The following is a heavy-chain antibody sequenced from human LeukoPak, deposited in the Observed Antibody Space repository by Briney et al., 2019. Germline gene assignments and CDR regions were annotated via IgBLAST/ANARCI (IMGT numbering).Heavy chain of an antibody. Sequence: SETLSLTCTVSGGSISSSSYYWGWIRQPPGKGLEWIGSIYYSGSTYYNPSLKSRVTISVDTSKNQFSLKLSSVTAADTAVYYCARSHYYDSSGYYSVLYYWGQGILVTVSS. CDR3: ARSHYYDSSGYYSVLYY. D-gene: IGHD3-22*01. V-gene: IGHV4-39*01. CDR2: IYYSGST. CDR1: GGSISSSSYY. J-gene: IGHJ4*02.